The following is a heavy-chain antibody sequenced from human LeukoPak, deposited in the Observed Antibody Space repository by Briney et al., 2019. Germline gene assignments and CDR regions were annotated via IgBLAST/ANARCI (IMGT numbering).Heavy chain of an antibody. Sequence: ASEKVSCKVSGYTLTELSMHWVRQAPGKALEWMGGFDPEDGETIYAQKFQGRVTMTEDTSTDTAYMELSSLRSEDTAVYYCAAVISGSYGAFDIWGQGTMVTVSS. V-gene: IGHV1-24*01. CDR3: AAVISGSYGAFDI. CDR1: GYTLTELS. CDR2: FDPEDGET. J-gene: IGHJ3*02. D-gene: IGHD1-26*01.